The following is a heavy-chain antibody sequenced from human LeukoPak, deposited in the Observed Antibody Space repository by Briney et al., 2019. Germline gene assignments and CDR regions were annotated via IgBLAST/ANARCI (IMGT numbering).Heavy chain of an antibody. D-gene: IGHD5-18*01. V-gene: IGHV3-74*01. CDR2: INSDGSST. CDR1: GFTFSNYW. J-gene: IGHJ4*02. Sequence: GGCLRLSCAASGFTFSNYWMHWVRRAPGKGLVWVSRINSDGSSTTYAGSVKGRFTISRDNGQNTLYLQVNSLRAEDTAVYYCAREGRGYSYAFEYWGQGTLVTVSS. CDR3: AREGRGYSYAFEY.